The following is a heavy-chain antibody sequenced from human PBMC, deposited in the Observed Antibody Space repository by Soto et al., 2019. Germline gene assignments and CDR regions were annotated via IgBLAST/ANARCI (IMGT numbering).Heavy chain of an antibody. CDR1: GFTFDDYA. Sequence: GGSLRLSCAASGFTFDDYAMHWVRQAPGKGLEWVSGIRWNSGSIGYADSVKGRFTISRDNAKNSLYLQMNSLRAEDTALYYYAKVQYSGRWDPNAFDIYGQGTMVTVSS. J-gene: IGHJ3*02. CDR2: IRWNSGSI. CDR3: AKVQYSGRWDPNAFDI. V-gene: IGHV3-9*01. D-gene: IGHD6-13*01.